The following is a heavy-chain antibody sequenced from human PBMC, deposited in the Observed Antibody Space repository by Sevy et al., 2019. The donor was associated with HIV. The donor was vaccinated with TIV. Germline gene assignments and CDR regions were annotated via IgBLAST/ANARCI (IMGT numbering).Heavy chain of an antibody. Sequence: GGSLRLSCAASGFTFSSYWMNWVRQAPGKGLEWVANIKEDGSDKYYVDSVKGRFTISRDNAENSLYLEMNSLSGEDTAVYDCAGWDVWGKGTTVTVSS. CDR1: GFTFSSYW. V-gene: IGHV3-7*01. CDR2: IKEDGSDK. CDR3: AGWDV. J-gene: IGHJ6*04.